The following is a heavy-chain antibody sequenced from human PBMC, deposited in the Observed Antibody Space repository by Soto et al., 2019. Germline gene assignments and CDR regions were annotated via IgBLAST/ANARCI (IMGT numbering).Heavy chain of an antibody. CDR1: GYTLTELS. CDR3: AIDPNYYYGMDV. V-gene: IGHV1-24*01. D-gene: IGHD3-9*01. Sequence: ASVKVSCKVSGYTLTELSMHWVRQAPGKGLEWMGGFDPEDGETIYAQKFQGRVTMTEETSTDTAYMELSSLRSEDTAVYYCAIDPNYYYGMDVWGQGTTVTVSS. CDR2: FDPEDGET. J-gene: IGHJ6*02.